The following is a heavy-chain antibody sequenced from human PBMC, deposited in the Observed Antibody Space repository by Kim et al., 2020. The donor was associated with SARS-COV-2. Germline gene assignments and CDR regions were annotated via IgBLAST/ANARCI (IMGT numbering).Heavy chain of an antibody. CDR2: INWNGGST. J-gene: IGHJ6*02. CDR3: ARGGARKLLWFGELLESLKRDDFYYYGMDV. CDR1: GFTFDDYG. D-gene: IGHD3-10*01. Sequence: GGSLRLSCAASGFTFDDYGMSWVRQAPGKGLEWVSGINWNGGSTGYADSVKGRFTISRDNAKNSLYLQMNSLRAEDTALYYCARGGARKLLWFGELLESLKRDDFYYYGMDVWGQGTTVTVSS. V-gene: IGHV3-20*04.